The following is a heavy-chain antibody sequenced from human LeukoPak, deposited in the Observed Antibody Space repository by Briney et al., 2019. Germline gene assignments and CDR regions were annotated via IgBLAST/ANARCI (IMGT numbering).Heavy chain of an antibody. J-gene: IGHJ4*02. V-gene: IGHV3-9*01. Sequence: GRSLRLSCAASGFTFDDYAMHWVRQAPGRGLEWVSGISWNSDTIGYADSVKGRFTISRDNAKNSLYLQMNSLRAEDTAVYYCARRLWFGELLTLFDYWGQGTLVTVSS. D-gene: IGHD3-10*01. CDR2: ISWNSDTI. CDR1: GFTFDDYA. CDR3: ARRLWFGELLTLFDY.